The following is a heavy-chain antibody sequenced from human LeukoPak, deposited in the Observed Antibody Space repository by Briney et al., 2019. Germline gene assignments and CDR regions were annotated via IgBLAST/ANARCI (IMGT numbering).Heavy chain of an antibody. CDR3: AGYSGYDNWFDP. V-gene: IGHV1-18*01. J-gene: IGHJ5*02. Sequence: ASVKVSCKSSGYTFTNYGISWVRQAPGQGLEWMGWISAYNGNTNYAQKLQGRVTMTTDTSTSTAYMELRSLRSDDTAVYYCAGYSGYDNWFDPWGQGTLVTVSS. CDR2: ISAYNGNT. CDR1: GYTFTNYG. D-gene: IGHD5-12*01.